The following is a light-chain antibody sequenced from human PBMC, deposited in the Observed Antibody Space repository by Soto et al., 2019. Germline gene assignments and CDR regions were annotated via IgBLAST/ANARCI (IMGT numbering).Light chain of an antibody. CDR2: AVS. CDR3: HQRYNWPRVT. J-gene: IGKJ5*01. Sequence: EIVLTQSPATLSLSPGERVTLSCRASQSVSNSLAWYQQKPGQPPRLLIYAVSNMAIGIPARFSGSGSGTDFTLTISSLEPEDFAVYFCHQRYNWPRVTFGLGTQLAIK. V-gene: IGKV3-11*01. CDR1: QSVSNS.